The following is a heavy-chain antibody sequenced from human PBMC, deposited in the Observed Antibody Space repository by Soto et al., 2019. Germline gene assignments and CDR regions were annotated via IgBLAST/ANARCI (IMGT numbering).Heavy chain of an antibody. CDR2: IRGSGASR. V-gene: IGHV3-48*02. J-gene: IGHJ4*02. CDR3: ARDWYFGSTIFGLMFDY. Sequence: GGSLRLSCTASGFTFSTYSMTWVRQAPGKGLEWVSFIRGSGASRYYAESVKGRFTISRDNAKNTLYLQMDSLRDEDTAVYYCARDWYFGSTIFGLMFDYWGQGTLVTVSS. D-gene: IGHD3-3*01. CDR1: GFTFSTYS.